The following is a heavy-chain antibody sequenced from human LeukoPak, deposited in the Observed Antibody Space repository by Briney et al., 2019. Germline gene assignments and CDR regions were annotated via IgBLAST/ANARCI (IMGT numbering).Heavy chain of an antibody. Sequence: ASVKVSCKASGYTFTSYGISWVRQAPGQGLEWMGWISAYNGNTNYAQKLQGRVTMTTDTSTSTAYMELRSLRSDDTAVYYCARDLGTGYSYGYSDYWGQGTLVTVSS. J-gene: IGHJ4*02. V-gene: IGHV1-18*01. CDR1: GYTFTSYG. D-gene: IGHD5-18*01. CDR2: ISAYNGNT. CDR3: ARDLGTGYSYGYSDY.